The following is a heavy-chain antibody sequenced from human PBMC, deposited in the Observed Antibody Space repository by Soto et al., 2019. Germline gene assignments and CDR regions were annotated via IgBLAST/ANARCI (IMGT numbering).Heavy chain of an antibody. CDR3: ARELATITLDAFDI. Sequence: QVQLLQSGAEVKKPGASVKVSCKASGYAFTNYHLHWRRQAPGKGPEWMGIIRPGGGSTGYAQQFRGRLTMTRDTSTSTVYMEMNSLRSDDTAVYYCARELATITLDAFDIWGQGTMVTVSS. CDR1: GYAFTNYH. J-gene: IGHJ3*02. CDR2: IRPGGGST. D-gene: IGHD4-4*01. V-gene: IGHV1-46*01.